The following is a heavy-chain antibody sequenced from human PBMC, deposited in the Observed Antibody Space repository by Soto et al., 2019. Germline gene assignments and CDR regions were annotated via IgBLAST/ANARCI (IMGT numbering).Heavy chain of an antibody. CDR2: IWYDGSNK. V-gene: IGHV3-33*08. CDR3: ARAGAGTNLYYYYMDV. D-gene: IGHD1-7*01. Sequence: GGSLRLSCAASGFTFSSYGMHWVRQAPGKGLEWVAVIWYDGSNKYYADSVKGRFTISRDNSKNTLYLQMNSLRAEDTAVYYCARAGAGTNLYYYYMDVWGKGTTVTVSS. J-gene: IGHJ6*03. CDR1: GFTFSSYG.